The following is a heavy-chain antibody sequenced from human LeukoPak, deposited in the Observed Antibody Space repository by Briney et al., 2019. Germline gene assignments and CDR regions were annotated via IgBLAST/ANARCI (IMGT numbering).Heavy chain of an antibody. CDR2: ISYDGSNK. V-gene: IGHV3-30-3*01. CDR1: GFTFSSYA. CDR3: ARGPYSSGSSADY. J-gene: IGHJ4*02. Sequence: PGRSLRLSCAASGFTFSSYAMHWVRQAPGKGLEWVAVISYDGSNKYYADSVKGRFTISRDNSKNTLYLQMNSLRAEDTAVYYCARGPYSSGSSADYWGQGTLVTVSS. D-gene: IGHD6-19*01.